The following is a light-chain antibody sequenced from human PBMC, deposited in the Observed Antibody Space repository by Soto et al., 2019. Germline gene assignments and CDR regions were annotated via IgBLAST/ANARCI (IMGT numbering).Light chain of an antibody. CDR2: AAS. V-gene: IGKV1-17*01. CDR3: QQYDSYSWT. J-gene: IGKJ1*01. CDR1: QVITND. Sequence: DIQMTQCPSTLSASVLDGLSFTCRASQVITNDLGWYQQKQGKAPKLXIYAASSLESGVPSRFSGSGYGTEFILTISSLQTDDFATYYCQQYDSYSWTFGQGTKVDIK.